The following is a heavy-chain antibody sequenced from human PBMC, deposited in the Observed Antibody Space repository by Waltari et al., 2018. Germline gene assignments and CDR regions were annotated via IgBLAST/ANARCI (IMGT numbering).Heavy chain of an antibody. CDR2: INPKSGGT. J-gene: IGHJ5*02. CDR3: ARYGLRGGWFDP. V-gene: IGHV1-2*02. D-gene: IGHD3-10*01. Sequence: QVQLVQSGAEVKKPGASVKVSCKASGYTFTGYWMQWVRQAPGQGLEGRGWINPKSGGTNYAQKWQGRVTMTRDTSISTADMELSRLRSDDTAVYYCARYGLRGGWFDPWGQGTLVTVSS. CDR1: GYTFTGYW.